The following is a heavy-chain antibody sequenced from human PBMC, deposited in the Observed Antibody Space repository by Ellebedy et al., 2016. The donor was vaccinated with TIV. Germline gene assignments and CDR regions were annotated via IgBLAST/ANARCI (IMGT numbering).Heavy chain of an antibody. D-gene: IGHD3-10*01. CDR2: IYYSGST. V-gene: IGHV4-59*01. J-gene: IGHJ4*02. Sequence: MPSETLSLTCTVSGGSISSYYWSWIRQPPGKGLEWIGYIYYSGSTNYNPSLKSRVTISVDTSKNQFSLKLSSVTAADTAVYYCARDGTNYGSGSYPFDYWGQGTLVTVSS. CDR3: ARDGTNYGSGSYPFDY. CDR1: GGSISSYY.